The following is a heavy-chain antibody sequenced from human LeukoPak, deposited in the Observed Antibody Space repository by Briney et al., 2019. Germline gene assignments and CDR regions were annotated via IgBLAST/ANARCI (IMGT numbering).Heavy chain of an antibody. CDR3: VRLTYSRSSLSWFDP. J-gene: IGHJ5*02. Sequence: PSETLSLTCTVSGGSISSYYWSWIRQPPGEGLEWIGYIYYSGSTNYNPSLKSRVTISIDTSKNQFSLKLSSVTAADTAVYYCVRLTYSRSSLSWFDPWGQGTLVTVSS. CDR1: GGSISSYY. V-gene: IGHV4-59*08. CDR2: IYYSGST. D-gene: IGHD6-6*01.